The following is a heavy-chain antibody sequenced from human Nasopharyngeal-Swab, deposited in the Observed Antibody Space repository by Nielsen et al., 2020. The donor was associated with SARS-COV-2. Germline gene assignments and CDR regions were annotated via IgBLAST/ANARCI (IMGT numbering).Heavy chain of an antibody. Sequence: SETLSLTCTVSGGSISSGDYYWSWIRQPPGKGLEWIGYIYYSGSTYYNPSLKSRVTTSVDTSKNQFSLKLSSVTAADTAVYYCARGSSYYGSGSYYTIDYWGQGTLVTVSS. J-gene: IGHJ4*02. V-gene: IGHV4-30-4*01. D-gene: IGHD3-10*01. CDR3: ARGSSYYGSGSYYTIDY. CDR2: IYYSGST. CDR1: GGSISSGDYY.